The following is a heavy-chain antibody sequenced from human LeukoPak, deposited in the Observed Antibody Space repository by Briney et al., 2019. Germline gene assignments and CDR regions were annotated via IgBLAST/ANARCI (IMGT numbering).Heavy chain of an antibody. D-gene: IGHD6-19*01. CDR3: GRGAVAGIPPDY. CDR1: GFTFSSHA. V-gene: IGHV3-64D*06. J-gene: IGHJ4*02. CDR2: ISSNGGST. Sequence: PGGSLRLSCSASGFTFSSHAMHWVRQAPGKGLEYVSAISSNGGSTYYADSVKGRFTISRDNSKNTLYLQMSSLRAEDTAVYYCGRGAVAGIPPDYWGQGTLVTVSS.